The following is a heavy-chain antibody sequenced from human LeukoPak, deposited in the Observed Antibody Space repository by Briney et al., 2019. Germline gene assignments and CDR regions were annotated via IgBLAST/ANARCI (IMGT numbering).Heavy chain of an antibody. Sequence: SVKVSCKASGGTFSSYAISWVRQAPGQGLEWMGGIIPIFGTANYAQKFQGRVTITADKSTSTAYVELSSLRSEDTAVYYCARDRYCSGGSCYGFDYWGQGTLVTVSS. CDR1: GGTFSSYA. CDR2: IIPIFGTA. D-gene: IGHD2-15*01. V-gene: IGHV1-69*06. CDR3: ARDRYCSGGSCYGFDY. J-gene: IGHJ4*02.